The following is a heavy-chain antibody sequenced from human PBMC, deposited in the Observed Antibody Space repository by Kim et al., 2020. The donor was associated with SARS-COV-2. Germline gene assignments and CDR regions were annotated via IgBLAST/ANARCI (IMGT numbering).Heavy chain of an antibody. CDR2: ISGDGGST. D-gene: IGHD3-10*01. CDR1: GFTFDDYA. Sequence: GGSLRLSCAASGFTFDDYAMHWVRQAPGKGLEWVSLISGDGGSTYYADSVKGRFTISRDNSKNSLYLQMNSLRTEDTALYYCAKDIQGATGYYGMDVWGQGTTVTVSS. V-gene: IGHV3-43*02. J-gene: IGHJ6*02. CDR3: AKDIQGATGYYGMDV.